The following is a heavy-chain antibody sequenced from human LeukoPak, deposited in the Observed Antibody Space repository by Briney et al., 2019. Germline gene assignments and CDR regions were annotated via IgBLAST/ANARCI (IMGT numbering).Heavy chain of an antibody. V-gene: IGHV1-18*01. D-gene: IGHD3-22*01. CDR2: ISAYNGNT. J-gene: IGHJ4*02. Sequence: ASVKVSCKASGYTFTSYGISWVRQAPGQGLEWMGWISAYNGNTNYAQKLQGRVTMTTDTSTSTAYMELRSLRSDDTAVYYCARGAGELRGGFDEAYYYDSSGYYLDYWGQGTLVTVSS. CDR1: GYTFTSYG. CDR3: ARGAGELRGGFDEAYYYDSSGYYLDY.